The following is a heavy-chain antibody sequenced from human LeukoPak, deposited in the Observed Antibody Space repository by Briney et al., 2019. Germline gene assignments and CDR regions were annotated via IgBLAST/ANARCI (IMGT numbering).Heavy chain of an antibody. Sequence: PSETLSLTCTVPGGSISSYYWSSIRPPAGKGLEWIGRIYTSGSTNYNPSLKSRVTMSVDTSKNQFSLKLSSVTAADTAVYYCARGSSWYPSAGFDPWGQGTLVTVSS. CDR2: IYTSGST. CDR3: ARGSSWYPSAGFDP. D-gene: IGHD6-13*01. J-gene: IGHJ5*02. V-gene: IGHV4-4*07. CDR1: GGSISSYY.